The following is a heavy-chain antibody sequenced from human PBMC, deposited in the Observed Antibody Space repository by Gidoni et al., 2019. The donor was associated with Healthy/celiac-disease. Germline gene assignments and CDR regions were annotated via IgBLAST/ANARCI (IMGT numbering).Heavy chain of an antibody. Sequence: EVQLVESGGGLVKPGGSLRLSCAASGFTFSSYSMNWVRQAPGKGLEWVSSITSSTNYIYYADSVKGRFTISRDNAKNSLYLQMNSLRAEDTAVYYCARVPRYSGYEDVDYWGQGTLVTVSS. CDR2: ITSSTNYI. CDR1: GFTFSSYS. D-gene: IGHD5-12*01. CDR3: ARVPRYSGYEDVDY. J-gene: IGHJ4*02. V-gene: IGHV3-21*01.